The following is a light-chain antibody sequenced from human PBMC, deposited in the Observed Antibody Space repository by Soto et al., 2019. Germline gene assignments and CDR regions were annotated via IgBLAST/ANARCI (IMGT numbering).Light chain of an antibody. Sequence: QAVVTQPPSASGTPGQRVTISCSGSNSNIGNNYVYWYQQLPGTAPKLLIFVDNKRPSGIPDRFSGSKSGTSATLGITGFQTGDEADYYCGSWDSSLSAYVFGTGTKLTVL. V-gene: IGLV1-51*01. J-gene: IGLJ1*01. CDR1: NSNIGNNY. CDR3: GSWDSSLSAYV. CDR2: VDN.